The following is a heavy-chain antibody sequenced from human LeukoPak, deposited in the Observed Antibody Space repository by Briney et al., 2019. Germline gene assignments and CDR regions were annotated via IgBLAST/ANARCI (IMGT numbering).Heavy chain of an antibody. D-gene: IGHD3-22*01. CDR1: GLTFSSYG. Sequence: PGGSLRLSCAASGLTFSSYGMHWVRQAPGKGLEWVAVIWYDGSNKYYADSVKGRFTISRDNSKNTLYLQMNSLRAEDTAVYYCAREKGTYYYDSSGYYLGNSGFDCWGQGTLVTVSS. J-gene: IGHJ4*02. CDR2: IWYDGSNK. V-gene: IGHV3-33*01. CDR3: AREKGTYYYDSSGYYLGNSGFDC.